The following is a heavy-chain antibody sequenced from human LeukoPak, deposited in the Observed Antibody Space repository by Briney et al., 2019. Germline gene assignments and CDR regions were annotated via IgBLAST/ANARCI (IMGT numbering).Heavy chain of an antibody. CDR3: ARSIFGMATDYFDY. J-gene: IGHJ4*02. Sequence: KASETLSLTCTVSGGSISSYYWSWIRQPPGKGLEWIGYTYYSGSTNYNPSLKSRVTISIDTSKNQFSLKLSSVTAADTAVYYCARSIFGMATDYFDYWGQGALVTVSS. D-gene: IGHD3-3*01. CDR2: TYYSGST. V-gene: IGHV4-59*01. CDR1: GGSISSYY.